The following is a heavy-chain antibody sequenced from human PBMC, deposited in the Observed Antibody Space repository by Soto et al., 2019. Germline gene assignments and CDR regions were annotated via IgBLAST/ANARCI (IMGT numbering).Heavy chain of an antibody. D-gene: IGHD3-9*01. CDR2: ISGSGDT. V-gene: IGHV3-23*01. CDR3: AHQATGYYFPFDH. J-gene: IGHJ4*02. Sequence: VRQAPGKGLEWVSVISGSGDTSYADSVKGRITISRDNSKNTLYLQMNSLRAEDTAVYYCAHQATGYYFPFDHWGQGTLVTVSS.